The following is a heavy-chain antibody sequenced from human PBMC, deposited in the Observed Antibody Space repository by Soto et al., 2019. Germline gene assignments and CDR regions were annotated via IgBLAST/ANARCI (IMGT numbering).Heavy chain of an antibody. CDR3: ARGRGSTGYLGREHYFDY. Sequence: EVQVVEPGGGLVQPGGSLRLSCAASGFSVTNNYMNWVRQAPGKGLEWVSIIDIGGNTYYADSVKDRFTISRDNSRNTMYLQMDSLRAEDTAVYYCARGRGSTGYLGREHYFDYWGQGTLVTVSP. CDR1: GFSVTNNY. CDR2: IDIGGNT. D-gene: IGHD2-2*01. J-gene: IGHJ4*02. V-gene: IGHV3-66*01.